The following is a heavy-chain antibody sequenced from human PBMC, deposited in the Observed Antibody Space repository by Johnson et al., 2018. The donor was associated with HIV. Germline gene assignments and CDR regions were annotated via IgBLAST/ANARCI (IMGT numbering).Heavy chain of an antibody. CDR2: ISYDGNNK. CDR1: GFTVSSNY. V-gene: IGHV3-53*01. J-gene: IGHJ3*02. Sequence: MLLVESGGGLIQPGGSLRLSCAASGFTVSSNYMSWVRQAPGKGLEWVSVISYDGNNKYYADSVKGRFTISRDNSKNTLYLQMNSLRAEDTAVYYCARVVVITYHDAFDIWGQGTMVTVYS. D-gene: IGHD3-22*01. CDR3: ARVVVITYHDAFDI.